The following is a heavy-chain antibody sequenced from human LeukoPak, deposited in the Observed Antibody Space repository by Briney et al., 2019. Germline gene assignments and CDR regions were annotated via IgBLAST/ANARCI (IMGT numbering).Heavy chain of an antibody. CDR2: ISGSGGST. V-gene: IGHV3-23*01. Sequence: GGSLRLSCAASGFTFSSYGMSWVRQAPGKGLEWVSAISGSGGSTYYADSVKGRFTISRDNSKNTLYLQMNSLRAEDTAVYYCAKDQMSYYYDSSGYCAFDIWGQGTMVTVSS. CDR1: GFTFSSYG. J-gene: IGHJ3*02. CDR3: AKDQMSYYYDSSGYCAFDI. D-gene: IGHD3-22*01.